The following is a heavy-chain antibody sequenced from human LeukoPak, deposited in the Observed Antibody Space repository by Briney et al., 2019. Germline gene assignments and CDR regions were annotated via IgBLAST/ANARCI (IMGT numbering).Heavy chain of an antibody. CDR1: GFTFSSYA. D-gene: IGHD6-6*01. CDR2: ISSGSTYM. J-gene: IGHJ3*02. Sequence: PGGSLRLSCAASGFTFSSYAMNWVRQAPGKGLEWVSSISSGSTYMYYADSVKGRFTISRDNAQNSMYLQMNSLRAEDTAVYYCGRVGGRSKAAKGDAFDIWGQGTMVTVSS. CDR3: GRVGGRSKAAKGDAFDI. V-gene: IGHV3-21*01.